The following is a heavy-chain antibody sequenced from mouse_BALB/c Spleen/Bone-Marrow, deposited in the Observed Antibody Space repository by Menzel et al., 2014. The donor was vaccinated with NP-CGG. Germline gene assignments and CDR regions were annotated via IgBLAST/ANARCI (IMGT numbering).Heavy chain of an antibody. CDR3: ARYWSGFAY. V-gene: IGHV1S130*01. Sequence: VQLQQSGSVLVRPGASVKLSYKASGYTFTSSWMHWAKQRPGQGLEWIGEIHPNSGNTNYNEKSKGKATLTVDTSSSTAYVDLSSLTSEDSAVYYCARYWSGFAYWGQGTLVTVSA. CDR2: IHPNSGNT. CDR1: GYTFTSSW. D-gene: IGHD4-1*01. J-gene: IGHJ3*01.